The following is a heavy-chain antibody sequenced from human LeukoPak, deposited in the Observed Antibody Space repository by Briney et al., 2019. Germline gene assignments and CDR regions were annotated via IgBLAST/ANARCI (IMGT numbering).Heavy chain of an antibody. V-gene: IGHV3-43*02. Sequence: GGSLRLSCVASGLPIADFAMHWVRPAPGKGLEWVSLISGDGVSTFYADSVKGRFSISRDNSTNSLYLEMTSLRTEDAAMYYCAKESGKFDYWGQGTLVAVSS. CDR1: GLPIADFA. J-gene: IGHJ4*02. CDR3: AKESGKFDY. CDR2: ISGDGVST.